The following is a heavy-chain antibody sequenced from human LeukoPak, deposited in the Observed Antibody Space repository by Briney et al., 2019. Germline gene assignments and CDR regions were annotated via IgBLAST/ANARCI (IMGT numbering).Heavy chain of an antibody. Sequence: GGSLRLSCAASGFTFSSYAVTWVRQAPGKGLEWVSSISGSGDRMYYADSVRGRLVISRDNSKNTLYLQMNSLRVDDTAVYYCAKGWMFGKLLNSWGQGTLVTVSS. CDR1: GFTFSSYA. V-gene: IGHV3-23*01. D-gene: IGHD3-10*02. CDR3: AKGWMFGKLLNS. J-gene: IGHJ5*01. CDR2: ISGSGDRM.